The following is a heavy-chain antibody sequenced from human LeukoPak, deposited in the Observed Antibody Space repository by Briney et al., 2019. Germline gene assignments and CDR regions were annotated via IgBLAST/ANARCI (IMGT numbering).Heavy chain of an antibody. Sequence: SETLSLTCTVSGGSISSGDYYWRWIRQPPGKGLEWIGYIYYSGSTYYNPSLKSRVTISVDTSKNQFSLKLSSVTAADTAVYYCARDRGAYYYGSGSKYCFDYWGQGTLVTVSS. CDR1: GGSISSGDYY. CDR2: IYYSGST. CDR3: ARDRGAYYYGSGSKYCFDY. V-gene: IGHV4-30-4*01. J-gene: IGHJ4*02. D-gene: IGHD3-10*01.